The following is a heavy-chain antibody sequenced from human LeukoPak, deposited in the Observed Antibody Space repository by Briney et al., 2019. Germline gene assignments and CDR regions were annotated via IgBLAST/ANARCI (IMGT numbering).Heavy chain of an antibody. CDR3: AKSIAAWNWFDP. V-gene: IGHV3-21*01. Sequence: PGGSLRLSCAASGFTFSSYSMNWVRQAPGKGLEWVSSISISSSYIYYADSVKGRFTISRDNAKNSLYLQMNSLRAEDTAVYYCAKSIAAWNWFDPWGQGTLVTVSS. J-gene: IGHJ5*02. D-gene: IGHD6-6*01. CDR1: GFTFSSYS. CDR2: ISISSSYI.